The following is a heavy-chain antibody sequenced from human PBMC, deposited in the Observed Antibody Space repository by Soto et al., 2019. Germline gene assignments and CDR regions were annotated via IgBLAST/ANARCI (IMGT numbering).Heavy chain of an antibody. Sequence: SETLSLTCSVSGDSISNNKWWSWVRQPPGKGLEWIGDMHYSGSTSYNASLKSRLALSLDKSRNQFSLSLSSVTAADTAVYYCARGRGYSYGLDPWGQGTLVTVSS. CDR2: MHYSGST. J-gene: IGHJ5*02. CDR1: GDSISNNKW. V-gene: IGHV4-4*02. CDR3: ARGRGYSYGLDP. D-gene: IGHD5-18*01.